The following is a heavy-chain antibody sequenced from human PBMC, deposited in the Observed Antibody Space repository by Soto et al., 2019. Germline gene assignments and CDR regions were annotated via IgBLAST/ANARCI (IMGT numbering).Heavy chain of an antibody. J-gene: IGHJ4*02. CDR3: ARDQTDSCGYSES. D-gene: IGHD3-22*01. Sequence: GGSLRLSCEASGFNFSSYGLHWVRQSPGKGLEWVAIIWNDGSNEYYADSVKGRFTISRDNSKNTVYLQVSKLRAEDTAVYFCARDQTDSCGYSESWRQGRLFAVSS. CDR1: GFNFSSYG. CDR2: IWNDGSNE. V-gene: IGHV3-33*01.